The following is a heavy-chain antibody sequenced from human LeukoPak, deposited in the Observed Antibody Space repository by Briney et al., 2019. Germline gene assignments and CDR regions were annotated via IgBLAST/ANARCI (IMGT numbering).Heavy chain of an antibody. D-gene: IGHD2-15*01. Sequence: PSETLSLTCTVSGGSISSYYWSWIRQPAGKGLEWIGRIYTSGSTNYNPSLKSRVTMSVDTSKNQFSLKLSSVTAADTAVYYCARVNLDLVAATLGWFDPWGQGTQVTVSS. CDR2: IYTSGST. CDR3: ARVNLDLVAATLGWFDP. CDR1: GGSISSYY. J-gene: IGHJ5*02. V-gene: IGHV4-4*07.